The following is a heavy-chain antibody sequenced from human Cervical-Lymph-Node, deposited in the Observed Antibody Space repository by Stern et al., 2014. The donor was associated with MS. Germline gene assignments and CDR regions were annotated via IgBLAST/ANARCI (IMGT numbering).Heavy chain of an antibody. CDR3: ARGAGVYWYFDL. CDR2: INAGNGTT. J-gene: IGHJ2*01. D-gene: IGHD3-10*01. Sequence: MHLVESGAEVKKPGASVKVSCKASGYTFMTYAMHWVRQAPGQRLEWMGWINAGNGTTKYSQKFQGRVTITRDTYESTAYMELSSLRSEDTAVYYCARGAGVYWYFDLWGRGTLVTVSS. V-gene: IGHV1-3*01. CDR1: GYTFMTYA.